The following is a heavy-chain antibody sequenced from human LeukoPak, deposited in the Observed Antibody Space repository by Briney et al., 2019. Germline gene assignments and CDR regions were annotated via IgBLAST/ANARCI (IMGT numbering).Heavy chain of an antibody. D-gene: IGHD1-14*01. CDR3: AKDPEPYPRGYFDY. CDR2: ISDSGGGA. V-gene: IGHV3-23*01. J-gene: IGHJ4*02. Sequence: PGGSLRLSCAASGFTFSAYAMNWVRQAPGKGLEWVSAISDSGGGAYYADSVKGRFTISRDNSMNTLYLQMNSLRAEDTAIYYCAKDPEPYPRGYFDYWGQGILVTVSS. CDR1: GFTFSAYA.